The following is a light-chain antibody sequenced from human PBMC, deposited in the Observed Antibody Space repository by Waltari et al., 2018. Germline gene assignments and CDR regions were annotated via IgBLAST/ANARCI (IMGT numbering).Light chain of an antibody. V-gene: IGKV4-1*01. CDR2: WAS. Sequence: DIVMTQSPDSLAVSLGERATINCKSSQSVLYSSNNKNYLAWYQQKSGQPPKLLIYWASTRESGVPDRFSGSWSGTDFTLTISSLQAEDVAVYYCQQYFSTPPVTFGGGTKVEIK. J-gene: IGKJ4*01. CDR1: QSVLYSSNNKNY. CDR3: QQYFSTPPVT.